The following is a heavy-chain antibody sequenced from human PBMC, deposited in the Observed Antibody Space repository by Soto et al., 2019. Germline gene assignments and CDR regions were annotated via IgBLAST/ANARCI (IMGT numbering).Heavy chain of an antibody. CDR3: ARETYCISTSCLMDLDY. V-gene: IGHV3-33*01. Sequence: QVPRVESGGGVVQPGRSLRLSCAASGFTFSSYGMHWVRQAPGKGLEWVAVIWYDGSNKYYADSVKGRFTISRDNSKNTLYLQMNSLRAEDTAVYYCARETYCISTSCLMDLDYWGQGTLVTVSS. D-gene: IGHD2-2*01. CDR2: IWYDGSNK. J-gene: IGHJ4*02. CDR1: GFTFSSYG.